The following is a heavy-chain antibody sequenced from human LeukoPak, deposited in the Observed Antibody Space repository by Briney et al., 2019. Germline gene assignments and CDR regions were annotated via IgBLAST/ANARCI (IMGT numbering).Heavy chain of an antibody. J-gene: IGHJ4*02. V-gene: IGHV3-23*01. CDR3: AKDAEYYDILTGYYYFDY. Sequence: GGSLRLSCAASGFTFSSYAMSWVRQAPGKGLEWVSAISGSGGSTYYADSVKGRFTISRDNSKNTLYLQMNSLRAEDMAVYYCAKDAEYYDILTGYYYFDYWGQGTLVTVSS. CDR2: ISGSGGST. D-gene: IGHD3-9*01. CDR1: GFTFSSYA.